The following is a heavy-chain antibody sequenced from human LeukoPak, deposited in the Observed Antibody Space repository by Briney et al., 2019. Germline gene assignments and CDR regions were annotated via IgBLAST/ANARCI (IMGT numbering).Heavy chain of an antibody. V-gene: IGHV4-38-2*02. CDR3: ARSLRDTSSTAGYDS. Sequence: PSETLSLTCNVSGYSISSGHYWAWIRQPPGKGLEWIGSISYRGDIYYNPSLKSRVTMSVDSSKSQLSLKVRSVTAADTAVYFCARSLRDTSSTAGYDSWGQGTLVTVSS. CDR1: GYSISSGHY. CDR2: ISYRGDI. D-gene: IGHD2-2*01. J-gene: IGHJ4*02.